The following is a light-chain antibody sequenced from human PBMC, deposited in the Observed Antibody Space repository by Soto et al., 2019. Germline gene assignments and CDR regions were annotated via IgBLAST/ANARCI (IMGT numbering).Light chain of an antibody. CDR1: ETVTSTH. V-gene: IGKV3-20*01. J-gene: IGKJ5*01. CDR2: GAP. CDR3: QQYGDSLSIT. Sequence: IMSTQSPCTVSLSPGERDTLTCRASETVTSTHLAWYQQKPGQAPRLLIYGAPSRATGIPDRFSGSGSGTDFTLTIPRVEPEDFAVYYCQQYGDSLSITFGQGTRLEIK.